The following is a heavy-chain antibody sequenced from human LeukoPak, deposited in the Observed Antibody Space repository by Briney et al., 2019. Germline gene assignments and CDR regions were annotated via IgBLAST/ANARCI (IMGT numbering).Heavy chain of an antibody. D-gene: IGHD6-13*01. CDR1: GFTFSSYG. J-gene: IGHJ4*02. Sequence: GGSLRLSCAASGFTFSSYGMHWVRQAPGKGLEWVAVISYDGSNKYYADSVKGRFTISRDNSKNTLYLQMNSLRAEDTAVYYCAKDSRGIAAAGTLDYWGQGTLVTVSS. V-gene: IGHV3-30*18. CDR2: ISYDGSNK. CDR3: AKDSRGIAAAGTLDY.